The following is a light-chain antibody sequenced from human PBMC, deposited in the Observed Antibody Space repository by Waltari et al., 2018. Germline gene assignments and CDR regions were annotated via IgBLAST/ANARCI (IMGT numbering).Light chain of an antibody. Sequence: QLVLTQSPSASASLGASVKLTCTLSSGHSSYAIAWHQQQPEKGPRYLMKLNSDGSHSKGEGIPDRFSGSSTGAGRYLTISSLQSEDGADYDCQTWGTGTVVFGGGTKLTVL. CDR1: SGHSSYA. CDR2: LNSDGSH. J-gene: IGLJ2*01. CDR3: QTWGTGTVV. V-gene: IGLV4-69*01.